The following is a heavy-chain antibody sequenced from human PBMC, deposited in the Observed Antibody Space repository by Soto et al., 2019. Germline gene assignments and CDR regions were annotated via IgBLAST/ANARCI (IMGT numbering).Heavy chain of an antibody. Sequence: GGSLRLSCAASGFTFSSYSMNWVRQAPGKGLEWVSSISSSSSYIYYADSVKGRFTISRDNSKNTLYLQMNSLRAEDTAVYYCAKDQTIVVVITYYFDYWGQGTLVTVSS. CDR1: GFTFSSYS. J-gene: IGHJ4*02. V-gene: IGHV3-21*01. D-gene: IGHD3-22*01. CDR2: ISSSSSYI. CDR3: AKDQTIVVVITYYFDY.